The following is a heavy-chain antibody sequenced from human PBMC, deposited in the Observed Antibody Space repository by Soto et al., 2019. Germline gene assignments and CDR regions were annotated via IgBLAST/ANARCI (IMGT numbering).Heavy chain of an antibody. CDR1: GYTFTSYG. CDR2: ISAYNGNT. J-gene: IGHJ4*02. CDR3: ARDGTRKEWLLGSYFDY. V-gene: IGHV1-18*01. Sequence: QVQLVQSGAEVKKPGASVKVSCKASGYTFTSYGISWVRQAPGQGLEWMGWISAYNGNTNYAQKLQGRVTMTTDTSTSTAYLELRSLRSDDTAVYYCARDGTRKEWLLGSYFDYWGQGTLVTVSS. D-gene: IGHD3-3*01.